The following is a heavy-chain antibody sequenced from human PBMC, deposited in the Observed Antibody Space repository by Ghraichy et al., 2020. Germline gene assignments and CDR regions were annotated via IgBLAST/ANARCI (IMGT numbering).Heavy chain of an antibody. J-gene: IGHJ4*02. CDR1: GGSFSGYY. Sequence: SETLSLTCAVYGGSFSGYYWSWIRQPPGKGLEWIGEINHSGSTNYNPSLKSRVTISVDTSKNQFSLKLSSVTAADTAVYYCARGLFSIAARLGVSLDYWGQGTLVTVSS. V-gene: IGHV4-34*01. CDR3: ARGLFSIAARLGVSLDY. D-gene: IGHD6-6*01. CDR2: INHSGST.